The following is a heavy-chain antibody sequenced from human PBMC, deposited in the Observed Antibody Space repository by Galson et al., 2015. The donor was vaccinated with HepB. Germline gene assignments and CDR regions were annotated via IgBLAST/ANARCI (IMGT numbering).Heavy chain of an antibody. J-gene: IGHJ1*01. CDR1: GFTFSSYW. D-gene: IGHD1-1*01. CDR3: ATSSPGGQYLES. V-gene: IGHV3-7*01. Sequence: SLRLSCAASGFTFSSYWMSWVRQAPGKGLEWVANIKQDGSEKYYVDSVKDRLTISRDNAENSVSLRVTSLRADDTAVYYCATSSPGGQYLESWGQGTLVTVSS. CDR2: IKQDGSEK.